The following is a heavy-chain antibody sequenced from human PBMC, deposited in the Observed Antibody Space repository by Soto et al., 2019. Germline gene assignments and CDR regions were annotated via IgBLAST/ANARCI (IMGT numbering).Heavy chain of an antibody. V-gene: IGHV4-34*01. Sequence: SETLSLTCAVDGGSFSGYYWSWIRQPPGKGLEWIGKINHSGSTNYNPSLKSRVTISVDTSKNQFSLKLSSVTAADTAVYYCARGHYYDSSGYYEDYWGQGALVTVSS. D-gene: IGHD3-22*01. J-gene: IGHJ4*02. CDR3: ARGHYYDSSGYYEDY. CDR1: GGSFSGYY. CDR2: INHSGST.